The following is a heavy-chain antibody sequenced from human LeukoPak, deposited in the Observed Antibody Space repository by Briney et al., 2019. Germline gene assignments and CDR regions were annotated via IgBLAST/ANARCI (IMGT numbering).Heavy chain of an antibody. CDR1: GFIFSSYE. D-gene: IGHD3-10*01. CDR2: ISSSGSTI. J-gene: IGHJ3*02. CDR3: ATSGSDAFDI. V-gene: IGHV3-48*03. Sequence: GGSLRLSCAASGFIFSSYEMNWVRQAPGKGLEWVPYISSSGSTIYYADSVKGRFTISRDNAKNSLYLQMNSLRAEDTAVYYCATSGSDAFDIWGQGTMVTMSS.